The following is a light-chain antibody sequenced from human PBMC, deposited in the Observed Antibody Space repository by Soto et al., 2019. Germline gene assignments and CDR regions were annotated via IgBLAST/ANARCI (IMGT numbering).Light chain of an antibody. V-gene: IGKV3-20*01. CDR2: RTS. CDR3: QQYGTSEII. CDR1: QSVSSN. J-gene: IGKJ5*01. Sequence: EIVMTQSPATLSVSPGERATLSCRASQSVSSNLAWYQQKPGQAPRLLMFRTSSRATGIPDRFSGSGSGTDFTLTITRLEPEDFAVFYCQQYGTSEIIFGQGTRLEIK.